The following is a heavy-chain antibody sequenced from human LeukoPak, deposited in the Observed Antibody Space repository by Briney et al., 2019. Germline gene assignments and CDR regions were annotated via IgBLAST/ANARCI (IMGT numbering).Heavy chain of an antibody. J-gene: IGHJ4*02. CDR1: GDSISTGGDY. Sequence: SETLSLTCSVSGDSISTGGDYWGWFRRPPGKGLEWIGNIDYSGSTYYSPSLRGRVTITVDTSKNSFSLKVNSLTAADTAVYYCARATATGVTLRGFFDYWGQGTLVTVSS. CDR2: IDYSGST. V-gene: IGHV4-39*02. D-gene: IGHD1-1*01. CDR3: ARATATGVTLRGFFDY.